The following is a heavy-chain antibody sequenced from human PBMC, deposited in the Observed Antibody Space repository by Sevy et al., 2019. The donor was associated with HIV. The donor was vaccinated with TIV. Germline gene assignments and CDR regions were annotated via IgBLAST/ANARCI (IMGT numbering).Heavy chain of an antibody. Sequence: GGSLRLSCAASGFTFSSYAMHWVRQAPGKGLEWVAVISYDGSNKYYADSVKGRFTISRDNSKNTLYLQMNSLRAEDTAVYYCAREDDFWGYFDYWGQGTLVTVSS. CDR1: GFTFSSYA. V-gene: IGHV3-30-3*01. CDR2: ISYDGSNK. J-gene: IGHJ4*02. CDR3: AREDDFWGYFDY. D-gene: IGHD3-3*01.